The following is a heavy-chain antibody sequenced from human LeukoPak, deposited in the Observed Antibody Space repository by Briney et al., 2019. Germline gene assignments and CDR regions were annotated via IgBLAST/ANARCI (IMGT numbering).Heavy chain of an antibody. D-gene: IGHD3-22*01. Sequence: PGESLKISCKGSGYSFTSYWIGWVRQMPGKGLEWMGIIYPGDSDTRYSPSFQGQVTISADKSISTAYLQWSSLKASDTAMYYCAIAQYYYDSSGYYSGAFDIWGQGTMVTVSS. CDR3: AIAQYYYDSSGYYSGAFDI. CDR2: IYPGDSDT. V-gene: IGHV5-51*01. CDR1: GYSFTSYW. J-gene: IGHJ3*02.